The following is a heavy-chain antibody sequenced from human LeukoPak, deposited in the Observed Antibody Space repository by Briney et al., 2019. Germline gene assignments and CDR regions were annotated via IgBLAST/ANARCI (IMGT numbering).Heavy chain of an antibody. V-gene: IGHV1-46*01. CDR3: ARGLGVLEAATGGWFDP. J-gene: IGHJ5*02. CDR1: GYTFTTYY. Sequence: GASVKVSCKASGYTFTTYYVHWVRQAPGQGLEWMGIINPSGGSTTYAQKFRGRLTMTRDMSTSTVYMELSSLRSEDTAVYYCARGLGVLEAATGGWFDPWGQGTLVNVSS. D-gene: IGHD3-3*01. CDR2: INPSGGST.